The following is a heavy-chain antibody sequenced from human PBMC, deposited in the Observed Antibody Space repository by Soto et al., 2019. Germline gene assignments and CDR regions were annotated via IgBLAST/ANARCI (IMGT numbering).Heavy chain of an antibody. CDR3: ARDAETTYYDFWSGYYHNNWFDP. Sequence: PGGSLRLSCVTSGFTFSSYAMHWVRQAPGKGLEWVAVISYDGSNKYYADSVKGRFTISRDNSKNTLYLQMNSLRAEDTAVYYCARDAETTYYDFWSGYYHNNWFDPWGQGTLVTVSS. D-gene: IGHD3-3*01. CDR1: GFTFSSYA. CDR2: ISYDGSNK. V-gene: IGHV3-30-3*01. J-gene: IGHJ5*02.